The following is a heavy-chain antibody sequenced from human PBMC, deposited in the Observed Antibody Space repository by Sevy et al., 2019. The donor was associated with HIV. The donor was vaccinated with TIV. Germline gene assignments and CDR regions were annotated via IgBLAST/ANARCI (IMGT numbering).Heavy chain of an antibody. Sequence: GGSLRLSCAGSGFSFSSYDMNWVRQAPGKGLEWVSSISSSSSYISNADSVKGRFTISRDNAKNSLYLQMNSLRAEDTAGYYCARDYYGSGTYYRIFGYWGQGTLVTVSS. CDR2: ISSSSSYI. V-gene: IGHV3-21*01. CDR1: GFSFSSYD. CDR3: ARDYYGSGTYYRIFGY. D-gene: IGHD3-10*01. J-gene: IGHJ4*02.